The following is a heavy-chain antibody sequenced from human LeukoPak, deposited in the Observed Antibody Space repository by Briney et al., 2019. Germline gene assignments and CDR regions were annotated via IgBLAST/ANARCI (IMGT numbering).Heavy chain of an antibody. CDR1: GYSFTSYD. CDR2: MNPNSGNT. D-gene: IGHD3-9*01. Sequence: GASVKVSCKTSGYSFTSYDINWVRQATGQGLEWMGWMNPNSGNTGYAQKFQGRVTITRNTSISTAYMELSSLRSEDTAVYYCARYILTGYSNWFDPWGQGTLVTVSS. V-gene: IGHV1-8*01. J-gene: IGHJ5*02. CDR3: ARYILTGYSNWFDP.